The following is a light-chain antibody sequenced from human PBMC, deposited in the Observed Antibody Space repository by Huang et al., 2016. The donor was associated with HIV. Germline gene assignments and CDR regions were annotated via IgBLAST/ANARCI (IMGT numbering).Light chain of an antibody. J-gene: IGKJ3*01. Sequence: EIVMTQSPATLSVSPGERATLSCRASQSVSSNLAWYQQKPGQAPRLLIYVSSTRATVIPARFIGSGSGTEFTLTISSLQSEDFAVYYCQQNNNWPPLFTFGPGTKVDIK. V-gene: IGKV3-15*01. CDR2: VSS. CDR1: QSVSSN. CDR3: QQNNNWPPLFT.